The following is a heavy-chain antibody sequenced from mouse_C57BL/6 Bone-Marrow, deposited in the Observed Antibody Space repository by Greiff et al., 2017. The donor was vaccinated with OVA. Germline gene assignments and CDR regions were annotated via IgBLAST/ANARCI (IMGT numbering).Heavy chain of an antibody. J-gene: IGHJ1*03. CDR3: ARSYYYGSSYVGGYFDV. D-gene: IGHD1-1*01. CDR1: GYTFTSYG. Sequence: QVQLQQSGAELARPGASVKLSCKASGYTFTSYGISWVKQRPGQGLEWIGEIYPRSGNTYYNEKFKGKATLTADKSSSTAYMELRSLTSEDSAVYFCARSYYYGSSYVGGYFDVWGKGTTVTVSA. V-gene: IGHV1-81*01. CDR2: IYPRSGNT.